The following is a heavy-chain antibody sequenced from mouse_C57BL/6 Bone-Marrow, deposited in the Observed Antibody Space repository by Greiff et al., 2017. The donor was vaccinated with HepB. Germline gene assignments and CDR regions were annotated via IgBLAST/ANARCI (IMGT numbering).Heavy chain of an antibody. CDR3: ERKEDYGSTRAWFAC. J-gene: IGHJ3*01. V-gene: IGHV1-55*01. CDR2: IYPGSGST. D-gene: IGHD1-1*01. Sequence: QVQLQQPGAELVKPGASVKMSCKASGYTFTSYWINWVKQRPGQGLEWIGDIYPGSGSTNYNQKFKGKATLTVDTSSSTAYMQLSSLTSEDSAVYDCERKEDYGSTRAWFACWGQATLVTVSA. CDR1: GYTFTSYW.